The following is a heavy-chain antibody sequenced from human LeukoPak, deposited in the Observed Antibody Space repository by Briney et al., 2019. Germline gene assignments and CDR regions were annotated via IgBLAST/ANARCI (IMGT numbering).Heavy chain of an antibody. D-gene: IGHD5-18*01. V-gene: IGHV3-21*01. CDR2: ISSSSSCI. CDR1: GFTFSSYS. J-gene: IGHJ4*02. CDR3: ARRMGYSYGPHGLIQWGYFDY. Sequence: PGGSLTLSCAASGFTFSSYSMNWVRQAPGKGLEWVSSISSSSSCIYYADSVKGRFTISRDNAKNSLYLQMNSLRAEDTAVYYCARRMGYSYGPHGLIQWGYFDYWGQGTLVTVSS.